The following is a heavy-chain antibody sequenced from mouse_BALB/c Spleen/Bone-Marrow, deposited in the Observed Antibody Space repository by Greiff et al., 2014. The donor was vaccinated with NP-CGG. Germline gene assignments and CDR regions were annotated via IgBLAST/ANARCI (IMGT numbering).Heavy chain of an antibody. CDR3: ANYTGTTEIYTLSLHDALPI. CDR2: IDPTDNYI. D-gene: IGHD1-1*01. CDR1: GYSFPSCW. J-gene: IGHJ1*03. Sequence: QVQLKESIPKRLNTGRSGKSSCLKSGYSFPSCWLTWVWKRPGQGLEWIGEIDPTDNYINYNQKVKGKGTLTVDKSSSTAYMQLSSLTSEDSAFYYFANYTGTTEIYTLSLHDALPIWG. V-gene: IGHV1-69*02.